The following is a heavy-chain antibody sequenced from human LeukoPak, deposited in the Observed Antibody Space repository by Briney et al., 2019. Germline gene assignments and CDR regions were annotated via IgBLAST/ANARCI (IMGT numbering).Heavy chain of an antibody. J-gene: IGHJ6*02. CDR1: GYTFTSYA. V-gene: IGHV1-3*01. D-gene: IGHD4-23*01. Sequence: ASVKVSCKASGYTFTSYAMHWVRQAPGQRLEWMGWINAGNGNTKYSQKFQGRVTITRDTSASTAYMELSSLRSEDTAVYYCARDRHTVVRGPYYYGMDVWGQGTTVTVSS. CDR2: INAGNGNT. CDR3: ARDRHTVVRGPYYYGMDV.